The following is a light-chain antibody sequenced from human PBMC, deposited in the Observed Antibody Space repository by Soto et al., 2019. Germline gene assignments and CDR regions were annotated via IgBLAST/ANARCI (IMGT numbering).Light chain of an antibody. CDR2: EVS. J-gene: IGLJ1*01. Sequence: QSVLTQPASVSGSPGQSITISCTGTSSDVGGYNYVSWYQQHPGKAPKLMIYEVSNRPSGVSNRFSGSKSGDTASLTISGLQAEDEADYFCFSKISGFVYGFGTGTKVTV. V-gene: IGLV2-14*01. CDR1: SSDVGGYNY. CDR3: FSKISGFVYG.